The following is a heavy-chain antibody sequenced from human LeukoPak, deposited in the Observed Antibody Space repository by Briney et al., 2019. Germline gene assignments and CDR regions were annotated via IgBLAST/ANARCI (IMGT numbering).Heavy chain of an antibody. J-gene: IGHJ3*02. Sequence: GASVKVSCKASGYTFTSYGISWARQAPGQGLEWMGWINPNSGGTNYAQKFQGRVTMTRDTSISTAYMELSRLRSDDTAVYYCARRYCSSTSCYKGAFDIWGQGTMVTVSS. CDR2: INPNSGGT. V-gene: IGHV1-2*02. D-gene: IGHD2-2*02. CDR3: ARRYCSSTSCYKGAFDI. CDR1: GYTFTSYG.